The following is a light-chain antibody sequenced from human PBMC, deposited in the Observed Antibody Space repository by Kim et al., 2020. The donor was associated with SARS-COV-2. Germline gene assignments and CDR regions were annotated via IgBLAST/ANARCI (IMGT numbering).Light chain of an antibody. CDR2: DTT. CDR3: LLAYSGTRV. J-gene: IGLJ3*02. Sequence: QAVMTQEPSLTVSPGGTVTLTCGSSTGAVTGGHFPYWLQQKPGQAPRTLVYDTTNKYSWTPARFSGSLLGGKAALTLSGAQPEDEAEYYCLLAYSGTRVFGGGTQLTVL. CDR1: TGAVTGGHF. V-gene: IGLV7-46*01.